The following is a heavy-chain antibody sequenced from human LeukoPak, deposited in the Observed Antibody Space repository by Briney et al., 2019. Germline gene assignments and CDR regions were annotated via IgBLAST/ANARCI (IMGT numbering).Heavy chain of an antibody. D-gene: IGHD2-2*01. J-gene: IGHJ6*02. V-gene: IGHV4-31*03. CDR3: ARDVPKRAPYGVDV. Sequence: SETLSLTCTVSGGSISSGGYYWSWIRQHPGKGLEWIGYIYYSGSTYNNPSLKGRVTISIDTSRNLFSLKLSSVTAADTAVYYCARDVPKRAPYGVDVWGPGTTVIVSS. CDR2: IYYSGST. CDR1: GGSISSGGYY.